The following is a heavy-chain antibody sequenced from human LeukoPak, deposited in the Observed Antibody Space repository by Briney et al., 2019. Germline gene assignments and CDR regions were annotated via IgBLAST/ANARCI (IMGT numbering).Heavy chain of an antibody. CDR2: INTDGSST. CDR1: GFTFSSHW. CDR3: ARDEVGATPFDY. J-gene: IGHJ4*02. V-gene: IGHV3-74*01. Sequence: PGGSLRLSCAASGFTFSSHWMHWVRQAPGKGLVWVSRINTDGSSTSYADSVKGRFTISRDNAKNTLYLQMNSLRAEDTAVYYRARDEVGATPFDYWGQGTLVTVSS. D-gene: IGHD1-26*01.